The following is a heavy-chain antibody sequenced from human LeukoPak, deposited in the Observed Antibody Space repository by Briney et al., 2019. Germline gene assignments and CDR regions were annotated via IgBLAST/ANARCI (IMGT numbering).Heavy chain of an antibody. V-gene: IGHV4-61*01. CDR1: GGSVSSGSYY. CDR2: IYYSGST. Sequence: SETLSLTCTVSGGSVSSGSYYWRWIRQPPGKGLEWIGYIYYSGSTNYNPSLKSRVTISVDTSKNQFSLKLSSVTAADTAVYYCARAEGPYCSSTSCYSKFDYWGQGTLVTVSS. CDR3: ARAEGPYCSSTSCYSKFDY. J-gene: IGHJ4*02. D-gene: IGHD2-2*01.